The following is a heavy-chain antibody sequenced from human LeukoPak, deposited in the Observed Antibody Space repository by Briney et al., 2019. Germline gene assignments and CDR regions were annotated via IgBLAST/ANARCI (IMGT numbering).Heavy chain of an antibody. D-gene: IGHD7-27*01. CDR1: GGSISSYY. V-gene: IGHV4-59*01. J-gene: IGHJ4*02. CDR3: ARDRNWDYFDY. CDR2: IYYSGST. Sequence: SSETLSLTCTVSGGSISSYYWSWIRQPPGKGLEWIGYIYYSGSTNYNPSLKSRVTISVDTSKNQFSLKLSSVTAADTAVYYCARDRNWDYFDYWGQGTLVTVSS.